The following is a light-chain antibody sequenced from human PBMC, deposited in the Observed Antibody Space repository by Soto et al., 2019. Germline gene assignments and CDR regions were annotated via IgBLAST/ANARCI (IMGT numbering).Light chain of an antibody. CDR1: NIGSKS. CDR2: YNS. CDR3: QVWDSSSDHWV. V-gene: IGLV3-21*04. J-gene: IGLJ3*02. Sequence: ELTQPPSVSVAPGKTARITCGGNNIGSKSVHWYQQKPGQAPVLVIYYNSDRPSGIPERFSGSNSGNTATLTISRVEAGDEADYYCQVWDSSSDHWVFGGGTKVTVL.